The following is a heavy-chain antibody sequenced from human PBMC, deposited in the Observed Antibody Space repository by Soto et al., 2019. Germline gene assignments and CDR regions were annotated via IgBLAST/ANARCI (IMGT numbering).Heavy chain of an antibody. CDR1: NGSISRSSYY. D-gene: IGHD2-15*01. CDR2: IFYSGGT. V-gene: IGHV4-39*01. CDR3: ASQVVSSRHFDS. J-gene: IGHJ4*02. Sequence: QLQLQESRPGLLKSSETLSLTCTVSNGSISRSSYYWAWIRQPPGRGLEWIGSIFYSGGTYHNPSLKSRVTMSKDTFKDQFCLSLSSVTAADTAVYYCASQVVSSRHFDSWGQGALVTVSS.